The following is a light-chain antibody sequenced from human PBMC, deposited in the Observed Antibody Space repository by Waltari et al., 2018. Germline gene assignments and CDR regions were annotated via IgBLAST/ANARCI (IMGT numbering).Light chain of an antibody. CDR1: NSNIGAGYG. V-gene: IGLV1-40*01. CDR2: CSA. CDR3: QSYDISLSGFWV. Sequence: QSVLTQPPSVSGAPGQRVTVSCTGTNSNIGAGYGVHWYQQFPGTAPKRLISCSANRPSGVPDRFSGSKSGTSASLAITGLQTEDEADYYCQSYDISLSGFWVFGGGTKLTVL. J-gene: IGLJ3*02.